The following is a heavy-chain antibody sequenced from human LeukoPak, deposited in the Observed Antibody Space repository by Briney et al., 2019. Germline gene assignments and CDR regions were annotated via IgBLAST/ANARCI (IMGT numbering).Heavy chain of an antibody. CDR1: GGSFSGYY. V-gene: IGHV4-34*01. CDR2: INHSGST. Sequence: SETLSLTCAVYGGSFSGYYWSWIRRPPGKGLEWIGEINHSGSTNCNPSLKSRVTISVDTSKNQFSLKLSSVTAADTAVYYCARGSGSYYRFFDYWGQGTLVTVSS. J-gene: IGHJ4*02. CDR3: ARGSGSYYRFFDY. D-gene: IGHD1-26*01.